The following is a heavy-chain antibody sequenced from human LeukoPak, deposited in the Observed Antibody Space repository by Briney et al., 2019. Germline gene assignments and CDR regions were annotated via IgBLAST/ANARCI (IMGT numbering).Heavy chain of an antibody. Sequence: GASVKVSCKASGYTFTGYYMHWVRQAPGQGLEWMGWINPNSGGTNYAQKFQGRVTMTRDTSISTAYMELSRLRSDDTAVYYCARLYNDSSGYYPYYYYTDVWGKGTTVTVSS. V-gene: IGHV1-2*02. CDR3: ARLYNDSSGYYPYYYYTDV. CDR2: INPNSGGT. CDR1: GYTFTGYY. J-gene: IGHJ6*03. D-gene: IGHD3-22*01.